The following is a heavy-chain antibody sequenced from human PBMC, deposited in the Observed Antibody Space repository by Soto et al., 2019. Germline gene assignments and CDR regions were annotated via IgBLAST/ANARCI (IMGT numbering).Heavy chain of an antibody. CDR2: IVGGSGNT. CDR3: AARRSGLYAMDV. J-gene: IGHJ6*02. V-gene: IGHV1-58*01. CDR1: GFTFSSSA. Sequence: SVKVCCKASGFTFSSSAVQWVRQARGQRPEWMGWIVGGSGNTNYAQKSQERVIITRDMSTSTVYMELSRRRSDDTAVYFCAARRSGLYAMDVWRQGTTVTVSS. D-gene: IGHD1-26*01.